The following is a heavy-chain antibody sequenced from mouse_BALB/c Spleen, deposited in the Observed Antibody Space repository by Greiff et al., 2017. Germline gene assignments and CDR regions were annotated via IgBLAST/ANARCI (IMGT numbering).Heavy chain of an antibody. CDR1: GYSITSGYY. CDR3: ARYDPWFAY. D-gene: IGHD2-3*01. CDR2: ISYDGSN. Sequence: VQLQQSGPGLVKPSQSLSLTCSVTGYSITSGYYWNWIRQFPGNKLEWMGYISYDGSNNYNPSLKNRISITRDTSKNQFFLKLNSVTTEDTATYYCARYDPWFAYWGQGTLVTVSA. V-gene: IGHV3-6*02. J-gene: IGHJ3*01.